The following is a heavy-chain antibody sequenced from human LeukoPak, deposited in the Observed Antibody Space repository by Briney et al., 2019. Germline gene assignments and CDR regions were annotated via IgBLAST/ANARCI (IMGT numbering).Heavy chain of an antibody. CDR2: ISGDGGRT. D-gene: IGHD2-2*01. J-gene: IGHJ6*02. CDR3: AKGGYCSSTSCLSRRPDYYYGMDV. V-gene: IGHV3-43*02. CDR1: GFTFDDYA. Sequence: PPGGSLRLSCAASGFTFDDYAMHWVRHAPGKGLEWLSLISGDGGRTYYADSVKGRFIISRDNSKNSLYLQMNSLRTEDTALYYCAKGGYCSSTSCLSRRPDYYYGMDVWGQGTTVTVSS.